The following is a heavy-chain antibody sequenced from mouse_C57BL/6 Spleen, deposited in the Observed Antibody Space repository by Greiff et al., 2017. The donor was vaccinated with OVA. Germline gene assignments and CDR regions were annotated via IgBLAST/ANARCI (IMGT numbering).Heavy chain of an antibody. J-gene: IGHJ1*03. CDR1: GYTFTSYW. CDR3: ARSATTVVRPTFDV. CDR2: INPSNGGT. V-gene: IGHV1-53*01. Sequence: QVQLQQPGTELVKPGASVKLSCKASGYTFTSYWMHWVKQRPGQGLEWIGNINPSNGGTNYNEKFKSKATLTVDTSSSTAYMQLSSLTSEESAVYYCARSATTVVRPTFDVWGTGTTVTVSS. D-gene: IGHD1-1*01.